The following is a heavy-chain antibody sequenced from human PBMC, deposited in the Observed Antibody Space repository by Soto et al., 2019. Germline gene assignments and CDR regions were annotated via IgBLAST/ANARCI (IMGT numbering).Heavy chain of an antibody. CDR2: ISAGGGNT. CDR3: AKHAEYQLVSWFDP. CDR1: EFSFSTYA. J-gene: IGHJ5*02. D-gene: IGHD2-2*01. Sequence: EVQLLESGGGLVQPGGSLRLSCAVSEFSFSTYAMSWVRQAPGKGLGWVSGISAGGGNTYYAASVRGRFTISRDNSKDTLYLQIPSLRAEDTAFYYCAKHAEYQLVSWFDPWGQGTLVTVSS. V-gene: IGHV3-23*01.